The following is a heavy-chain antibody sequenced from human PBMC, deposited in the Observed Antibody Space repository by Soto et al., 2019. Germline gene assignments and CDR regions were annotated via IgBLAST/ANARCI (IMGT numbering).Heavy chain of an antibody. D-gene: IGHD6-19*01. V-gene: IGHV3-30*18. CDR2: ISNDGSNN. J-gene: IGHJ4*02. CDR1: GFTISGYG. Sequence: QVQLGESGGGVVQPGRSLRPCCAASGFTISGYGMHWVLQAPGKGLECVAVISNDGSNNYYLDSAKGRYTISRDNSKNTLELQMNSLRAEDTAVYYCAKDRVSEHSSGWPQGHWGQGTLVTVSS. CDR3: AKDRVSEHSSGWPQGH.